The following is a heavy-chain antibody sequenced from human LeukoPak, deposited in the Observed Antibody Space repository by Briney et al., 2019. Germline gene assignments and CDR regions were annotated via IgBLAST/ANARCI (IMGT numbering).Heavy chain of an antibody. CDR3: ARASVLLWFGESTGYYFDY. CDR1: GYTFSDYY. V-gene: IGHV1-2*02. CDR2: IHPNSGGT. J-gene: IGHJ4*02. D-gene: IGHD3-10*01. Sequence: ASVKVSCKASGYTFSDYYIHWVRQAPGQGLEWMGWIHPNSGGTNYLQKFHGRVTMTRDTSISAAYMDLANLRSDDTAVYYCARASVLLWFGESTGYYFDYWGQGTLVTVSS.